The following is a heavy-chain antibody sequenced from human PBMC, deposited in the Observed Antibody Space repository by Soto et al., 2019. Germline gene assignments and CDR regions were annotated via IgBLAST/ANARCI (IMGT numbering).Heavy chain of an antibody. CDR2: IWDDGSNQ. V-gene: IGHV3-33*01. Sequence: GGSLRLSCAASGFTFRNYGMHCFRQAPGKVLEWLAVIWDDGSNQYYGDSVKGRVIISRDSSRDTLYLQMNSLTAEDTAVYYCARGGPYTYGTYYFDYWGQGTPVTVSS. CDR1: GFTFRNYG. CDR3: ARGGPYTYGTYYFDY. D-gene: IGHD5-18*01. J-gene: IGHJ4*02.